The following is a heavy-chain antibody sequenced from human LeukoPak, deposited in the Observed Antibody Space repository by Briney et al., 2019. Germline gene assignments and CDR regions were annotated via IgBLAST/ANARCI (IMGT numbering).Heavy chain of an antibody. D-gene: IGHD4-17*01. J-gene: IGHJ5*02. V-gene: IGHV7-4-1*02. Sequence: GASVKVSCKASGYTFTNYAIIWVRQAPGQGLEWMGWINTNTGHPTYAQGFSGRFVFSLDTSVSTAYLQISSLKTDDTAVYYCARLRTTVFDPWGQGTLVTVSS. CDR1: GYTFTNYA. CDR3: ARLRTTVFDP. CDR2: INTNTGHP.